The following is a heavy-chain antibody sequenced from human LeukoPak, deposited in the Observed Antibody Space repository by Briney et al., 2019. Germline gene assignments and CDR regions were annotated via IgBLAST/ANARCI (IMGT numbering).Heavy chain of an antibody. CDR3: AIYDSSGYYNY. CDR2: LYSNSIT. Sequence: PGGSLRLSCAASGFTVNNNYMTWVRQAPGKGLEWVSVLYSNSITYYADSVKGRFTISRDSSKNTLYLQMNSLRAEDTAVYYCAIYDSSGYYNYWGQGTLVTVSS. J-gene: IGHJ4*02. V-gene: IGHV3-53*01. CDR1: GFTVNNNY. D-gene: IGHD3-22*01.